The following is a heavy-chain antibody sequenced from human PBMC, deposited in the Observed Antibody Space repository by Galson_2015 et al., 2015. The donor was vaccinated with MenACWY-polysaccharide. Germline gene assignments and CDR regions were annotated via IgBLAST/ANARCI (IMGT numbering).Heavy chain of an antibody. CDR2: IKGDGSVK. D-gene: IGHD3-10*01. V-gene: IGHV3-7*01. CDR3: ARSWFGEEDAFDT. J-gene: IGHJ3*02. Sequence: SLRLSCAAPGFTFSKYWMSWVRQAPGKGLEWVANIKGDGSVKNYVDSVRGRFTISSDDATNSVFLQMSSLTGEDTAVYFCARSWFGEEDAFDTWGQGTMVTVST. CDR1: GFTFSKYW.